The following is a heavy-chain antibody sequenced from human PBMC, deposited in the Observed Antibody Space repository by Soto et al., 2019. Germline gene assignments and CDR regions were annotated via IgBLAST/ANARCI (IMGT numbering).Heavy chain of an antibody. CDR3: ARRPVTYFDY. V-gene: IGHV1-18*01. CDR2: ISAYNGNT. Sequence: GASVKVSCKASGYTFTSYGISWVRQAPGQGLEWMGWISAYNGNTNYAQKLQGRVTMTTDTSTSTAYMELSSVTAADTAVYYCARRPVTYFDYWGQGTLVTVSS. D-gene: IGHD4-17*01. CDR1: GYTFTSYG. J-gene: IGHJ4*02.